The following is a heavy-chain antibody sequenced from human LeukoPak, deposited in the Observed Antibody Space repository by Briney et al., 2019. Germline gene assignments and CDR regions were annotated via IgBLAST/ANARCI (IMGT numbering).Heavy chain of an antibody. Sequence: SETLSLTCTVSGGSISSSSYYWGWIRQPPGKGLEWIRSIYYSGSTYYNPSLKSRVTISVDTSENQFSLKLSSVTAADTAVYYCATGLADPPIHYYMDVWGKGTTVSVSS. V-gene: IGHV4-39*01. CDR1: GGSISSSSYY. J-gene: IGHJ6*03. CDR3: ATGLADPPIHYYMDV. CDR2: IYYSGST.